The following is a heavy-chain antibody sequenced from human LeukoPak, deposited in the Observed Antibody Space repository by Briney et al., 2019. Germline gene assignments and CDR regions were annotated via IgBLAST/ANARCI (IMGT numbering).Heavy chain of an antibody. Sequence: ASVKVSCKASGYTFTSYDINWVRQATGQGLEWMGWMNPNSGNRGYAQKFQGGVTMTRNTAISTAYMELSSLRSEDTAVYYCAGGLRYYDSSGYYSFDFWGQGTLVTVSS. CDR3: AGGLRYYDSSGYYSFDF. J-gene: IGHJ4*02. V-gene: IGHV1-8*01. D-gene: IGHD3-22*01. CDR1: GYTFTSYD. CDR2: MNPNSGNR.